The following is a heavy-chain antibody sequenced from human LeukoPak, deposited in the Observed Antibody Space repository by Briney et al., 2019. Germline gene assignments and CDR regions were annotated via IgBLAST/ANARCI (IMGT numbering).Heavy chain of an antibody. CDR1: GGSFSGYY. CDR3: ARVGYCSSTSCYVP. CDR2: INHSGST. D-gene: IGHD2-2*01. V-gene: IGHV4-34*01. Sequence: SETLSLTCAVYGGSFSGYYWSWIRQPPGKGLEWIGEINHSGSTNYNPSLKSRVTISVDTSKNQFSLELSSVTATDTAVYYCARVGYCSSTSCYVPWGQGTLVTVSS. J-gene: IGHJ4*02.